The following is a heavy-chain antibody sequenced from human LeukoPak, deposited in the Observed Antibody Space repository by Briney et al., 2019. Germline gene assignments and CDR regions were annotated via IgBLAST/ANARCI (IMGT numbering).Heavy chain of an antibody. V-gene: IGHV4-61*08. Sequence: SETLSLTCTVSGGSISSGDYYWSWIRQPPGKGLEWIGYICYGGSTKYSPSLKSRVTISMASSKNQFSLRLNSLTAADTAVYYCARSGLHSFYWGQGTLVTVSS. J-gene: IGHJ4*02. CDR2: ICYGGST. CDR3: ARSGLHSFY. D-gene: IGHD5-24*01. CDR1: GGSISSGDYY.